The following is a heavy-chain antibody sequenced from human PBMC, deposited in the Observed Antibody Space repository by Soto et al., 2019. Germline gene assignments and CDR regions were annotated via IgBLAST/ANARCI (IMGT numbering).Heavy chain of an antibody. J-gene: IGHJ4*02. V-gene: IGHV4-31*03. CDR1: GGSINRGGYY. D-gene: IGHD2-21*02. CDR3: ARGAGGNFYFDY. Sequence: QVQLQESGPGLGKPSQTLSLTCTVSGGSINRGGYYWTWIRQHPGKGLEWIGSVYYRGSTNYNPSLKSRVTLSVDTSKNQFSLKLSSVSAADTAVYYCARGAGGNFYFDYWGQGTLVTVSS. CDR2: VYYRGST.